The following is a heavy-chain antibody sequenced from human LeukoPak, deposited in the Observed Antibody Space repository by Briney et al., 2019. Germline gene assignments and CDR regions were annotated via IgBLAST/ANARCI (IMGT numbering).Heavy chain of an antibody. J-gene: IGHJ4*02. CDR3: ALQVGATDY. CDR1: GYAFTNYG. D-gene: IGHD1-26*01. V-gene: IGHV1-18*01. CDR2: ISTFNGNT. Sequence: GASVKVSCKASGYAFTNYGITWVRQAPGQGLEWLGWISTFNGNTNYAQKLQGRVTMTTDTSTSTAYMELRSLRSDDTAVYYCALQVGATDYWGQGTLVTVSS.